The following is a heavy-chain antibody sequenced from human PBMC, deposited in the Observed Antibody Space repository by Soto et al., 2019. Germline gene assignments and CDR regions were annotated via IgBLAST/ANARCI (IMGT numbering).Heavy chain of an antibody. D-gene: IGHD6-13*01. CDR3: ARGRGYGAFDI. J-gene: IGHJ3*02. CDR1: ADTFTSYD. V-gene: IGHV1-8*01. Sequence: QVQLVQSGAEVKKPGASVKVSCKASADTFTSYDVSWVRQATGQGLEWMGWMNSNSGNTGYAQKFQGRVTMTRNTSKRTVYMELSSLRPEDTAVYYCARGRGYGAFDIWGQGTMVTVSS. CDR2: MNSNSGNT.